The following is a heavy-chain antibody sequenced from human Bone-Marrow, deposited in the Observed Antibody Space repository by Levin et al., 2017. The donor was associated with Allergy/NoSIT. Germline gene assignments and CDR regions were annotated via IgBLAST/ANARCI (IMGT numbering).Heavy chain of an antibody. CDR1: GGSFSGYY. Sequence: SETLSLTCAVYGGSFSGYYWSWIRQPPGKGLEWIGEINHSGSTNYNPSLKSRVTISVDTSKNQFSLKLSSVTAADTAVYYCARSGYIWGSYRHIDYWGQGTLVTVSS. D-gene: IGHD3-16*02. CDR3: ARSGYIWGSYRHIDY. V-gene: IGHV4-34*01. J-gene: IGHJ4*02. CDR2: INHSGST.